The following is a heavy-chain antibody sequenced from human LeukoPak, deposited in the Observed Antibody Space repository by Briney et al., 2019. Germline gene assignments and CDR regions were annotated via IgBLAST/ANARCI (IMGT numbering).Heavy chain of an antibody. CDR2: IGHTGSIT. J-gene: IGHJ1*01. CDR3: VRDGAVVTSGSYPWRYFQY. CDR1: GFTFGSYS. V-gene: IGHV3-48*04. D-gene: IGHD3-10*01. Sequence: GGSLRLSCAGSGFTFGSYSMNWVRHAPGKGLEWVSYIGHTGSITDYADAVKGRFTISRDNAKNSLYLQMNTLRAEDTAVYYCVRDGAVVTSGSYPWRYFQYWGQGTLVTVSS.